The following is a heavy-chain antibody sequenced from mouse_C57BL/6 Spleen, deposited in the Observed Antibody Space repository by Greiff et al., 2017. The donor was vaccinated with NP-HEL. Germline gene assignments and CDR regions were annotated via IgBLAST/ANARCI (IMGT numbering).Heavy chain of an antibody. CDR3: AKEGTLGAWFAY. CDR1: GYTFTSYW. D-gene: IGHD3-3*01. J-gene: IGHJ3*01. V-gene: IGHV1-50*01. CDR2: IDPSDSYT. Sequence: VQLQQPGAELVKPGASVKLSCKASGYTFTSYWMQWVKQRPGQGLEWIGEIDPSDSYTNYNQKFKGKATLTVDTSSSTAYMQLSSLTSEDSAVYYCAKEGTLGAWFAYWGKGTLVTVSA.